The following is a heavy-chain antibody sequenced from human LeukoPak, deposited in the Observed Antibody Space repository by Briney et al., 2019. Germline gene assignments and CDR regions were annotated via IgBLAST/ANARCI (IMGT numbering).Heavy chain of an antibody. CDR2: IYYSGST. D-gene: IGHD6-19*01. CDR3: ARGSSDSSGWYNFDY. V-gene: IGHV4-59*01. CDR1: GGSISSYY. J-gene: IGHJ4*02. Sequence: PSETLSLTCTVSGGSISSYYWSWIRQPPGKGLEWLGYIYYSGSTNYNPSLKSRVTISVDTSKNQFSLKLSSVTAADTAVYYCARGSSDSSGWYNFDYWGQGTLVTVSS.